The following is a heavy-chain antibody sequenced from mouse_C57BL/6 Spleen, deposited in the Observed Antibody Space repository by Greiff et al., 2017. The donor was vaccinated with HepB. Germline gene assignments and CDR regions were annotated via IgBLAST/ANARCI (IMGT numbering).Heavy chain of an antibody. D-gene: IGHD2-4*01. Sequence: VQLQQSGPELVKPGASVKMSCKASGYTFTDYNMHWVKQSHGKSLEWIGYINPNNGGTSYNQKFKGKATLTVNKSSSTAYMELRSLTSEESAVYYCATYYDYDEDAMDYWGQGTSVTVSS. CDR1: GYTFTDYN. CDR2: INPNNGGT. CDR3: ATYYDYDEDAMDY. J-gene: IGHJ4*01. V-gene: IGHV1-22*01.